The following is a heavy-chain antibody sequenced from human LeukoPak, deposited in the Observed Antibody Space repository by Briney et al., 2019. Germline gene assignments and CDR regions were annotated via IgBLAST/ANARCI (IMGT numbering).Heavy chain of an antibody. V-gene: IGHV5-51*01. Sequence: GEALKISCKGSGYRLTTYWIGWVRQMPGQGLEWMGIIYPGDSDTGYSPSVQGQATLPADKSISTAYLQWSSLKAPGTVLHYCARRIHSGSSGFDIWGQGTMVTVSS. D-gene: IGHD1-26*01. CDR2: IYPGDSDT. J-gene: IGHJ3*02. CDR3: ARRIHSGSSGFDI. CDR1: GYRLTTYW.